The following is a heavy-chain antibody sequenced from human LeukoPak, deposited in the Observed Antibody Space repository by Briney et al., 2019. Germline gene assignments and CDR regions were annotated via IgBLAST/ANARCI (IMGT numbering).Heavy chain of an antibody. V-gene: IGHV3-7*03. J-gene: IGHJ4*02. CDR2: IKEDGSEK. CDR3: ARGMDYYDSSGYSYFDY. Sequence: GGSLRLSCAASGFTFSSYWMSWVRQAPGKGLEWVANIKEDGSEKDYVGSVKGRFTISRDNAKNSLYLQMNSLRAEDTAVYYCARGMDYYDSSGYSYFDYWGQGTLVTVSS. CDR1: GFTFSSYW. D-gene: IGHD3-22*01.